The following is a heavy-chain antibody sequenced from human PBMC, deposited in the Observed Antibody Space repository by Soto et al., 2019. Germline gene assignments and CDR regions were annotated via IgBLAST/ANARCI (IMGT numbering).Heavy chain of an antibody. Sequence: ETLSLTCTVCGGSISNYYWSWIRQQPGKGLEWIGYIYSSGNTNYNPSLKSRVTISVDTSKNQFSLKLSSVTAADTAVYYCARGFYYDSSGSHIYFDYWGQGTLVTVSS. CDR3: ARGFYYDSSGSHIYFDY. J-gene: IGHJ4*02. D-gene: IGHD3-22*01. V-gene: IGHV4-59*01. CDR2: IYSSGNT. CDR1: GGSISNYY.